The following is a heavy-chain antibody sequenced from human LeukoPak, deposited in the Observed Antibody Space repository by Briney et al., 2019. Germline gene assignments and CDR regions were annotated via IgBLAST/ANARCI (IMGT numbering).Heavy chain of an antibody. CDR2: IYYSGST. V-gene: IGHV4-59*01. CDR1: DGSISSYY. J-gene: IGHJ4*02. Sequence: PSETLSLTCTVSDGSISSYYWSWIRQPPGKGLEWIGYIYYSGSTNYNPSLKSRVTISVDTSKNQFSLKLSSVTAADTAVYYCARAEYYGGHYFDYWGQGTLVTVSS. D-gene: IGHD4-23*01. CDR3: ARAEYYGGHYFDY.